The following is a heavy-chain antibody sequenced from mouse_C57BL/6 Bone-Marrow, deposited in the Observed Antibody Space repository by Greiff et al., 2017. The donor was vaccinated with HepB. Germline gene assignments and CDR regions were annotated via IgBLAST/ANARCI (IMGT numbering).Heavy chain of an antibody. V-gene: IGHV1-64*01. CDR2: IHPNSGST. CDR3: ARRSPYYGSDY. J-gene: IGHJ2*01. D-gene: IGHD1-1*01. CDR1: GYTFTSYW. Sequence: VQLQQPGAELVKPGASVKLSCKASGYTFTSYWMHWVKRRPGQGLEWIGMIHPNSGSTNYNEKFKSKATLTVDKSSSTAYMQLSSLTSEDSAVYYCARRSPYYGSDYWGQGTTLTVSS.